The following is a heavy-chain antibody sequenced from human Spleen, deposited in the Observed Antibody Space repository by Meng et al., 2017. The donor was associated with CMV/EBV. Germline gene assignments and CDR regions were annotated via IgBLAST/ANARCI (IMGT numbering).Heavy chain of an antibody. Sequence: GESLKISCAASGFTFGDYYMDWIRQAPGKGLEWVSYISPTSNTIYYTDSVKGRFTVSRDNAKNSLYLQMNSLRAEDTAVYYCAKVHVWGSYGNGMDVWGQGTTVTVSS. CDR1: GFTFGDYY. CDR2: ISPTSNTI. D-gene: IGHD3-16*01. V-gene: IGHV3-11*01. J-gene: IGHJ6*02. CDR3: AKVHVWGSYGNGMDV.